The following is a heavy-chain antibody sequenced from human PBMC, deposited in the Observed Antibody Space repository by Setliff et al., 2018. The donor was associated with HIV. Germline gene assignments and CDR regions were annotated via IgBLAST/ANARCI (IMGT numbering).Heavy chain of an antibody. Sequence: SETLSLTCTVSGGSISSHYWSWIRQPPGKGLEWIGSIYSSGSTNHNPSLKSRVTMSVDTSKSQFSLKLRSVTAADTAMFYCARVKYSYAQGFYYGLDVWGQGTTVTVSS. CDR3: ARVKYSYAQGFYYGLDV. V-gene: IGHV4-4*07. CDR2: IYSSGST. D-gene: IGHD5-18*01. J-gene: IGHJ6*02. CDR1: GGSISSHY.